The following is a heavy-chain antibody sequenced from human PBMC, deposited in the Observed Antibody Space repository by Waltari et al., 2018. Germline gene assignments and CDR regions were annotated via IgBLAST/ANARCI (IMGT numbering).Heavy chain of an antibody. D-gene: IGHD1-1*01. Sequence: QVQLQESGPGLVKPSQTLSLTCTVSGGSISSGSYYWSWIRQPAGKGLEWIGRIYTSGSTNYNPSLKSRVTISVYTSKNQFSLKLSSVTAADTAVYYCARAPKEPPRYDAFDIWGQGTMVTVSS. CDR2: IYTSGST. J-gene: IGHJ3*02. CDR3: ARAPKEPPRYDAFDI. CDR1: GGSISSGSYY. V-gene: IGHV4-61*02.